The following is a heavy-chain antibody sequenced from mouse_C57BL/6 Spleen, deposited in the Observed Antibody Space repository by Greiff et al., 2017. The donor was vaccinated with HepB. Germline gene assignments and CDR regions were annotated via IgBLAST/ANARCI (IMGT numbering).Heavy chain of an antibody. CDR3: ARLITTVVADTFDY. D-gene: IGHD1-1*01. CDR1: GFTFSSYG. Sequence: EVKLMESGGDLVKPGGSLKLSCAASGFTFSSYGMSWVRQTPDKRLEWVATISSGGSYTYYPDSVKGRFTISRDNAKNTLYLQMSSLKSEDTAMYYCARLITTVVADTFDYWGQGTTLTVSS. CDR2: ISSGGSYT. J-gene: IGHJ2*01. V-gene: IGHV5-6*01.